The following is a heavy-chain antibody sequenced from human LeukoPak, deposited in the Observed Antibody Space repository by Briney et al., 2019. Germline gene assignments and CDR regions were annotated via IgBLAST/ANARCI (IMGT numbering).Heavy chain of an antibody. CDR3: ASTIFVPGRDYYYYMDV. J-gene: IGHJ6*03. Sequence: PSETLSLTCTVSGGSISSYYWSWIRQPPGKGLEWIGYIYYGGSTNYNPSLKSRVTISVDTSKNQFSLKLSSVTAADTAVYYCASTIFVPGRDYYYYMDVWGKGTTVTVSS. D-gene: IGHD3-3*01. CDR2: IYYGGST. V-gene: IGHV4-59*01. CDR1: GGSISSYY.